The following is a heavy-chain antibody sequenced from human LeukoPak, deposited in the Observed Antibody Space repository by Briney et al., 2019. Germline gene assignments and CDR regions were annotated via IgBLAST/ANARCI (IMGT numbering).Heavy chain of an antibody. Sequence: SVKVSCKASGATFSSYAISWVRQAPGQGLEWMGRIIPIFGTANYAQKFQGRVTITTDESTSTAYMELSSLRSEDTAVYYCARDSGYGGGYYFDYWGQGTLVTVSS. CDR2: IIPIFGTA. CDR1: GATFSSYA. D-gene: IGHD5-12*01. CDR3: ARDSGYGGGYYFDY. J-gene: IGHJ4*02. V-gene: IGHV1-69*05.